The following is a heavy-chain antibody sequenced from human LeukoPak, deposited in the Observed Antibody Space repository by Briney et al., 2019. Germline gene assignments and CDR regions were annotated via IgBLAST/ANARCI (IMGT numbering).Heavy chain of an antibody. CDR1: GYTFTGYY. Sequence: GASVKVSCKASGYTFTGYYMHWVRQAPGQGLEWMGWINPNSGGTNYAQKFQGRVTMTRDTSISTAYMELSRLRSDDTAVYYCARGYSPTIAVAGGGIDYWGQGTLVTVSS. J-gene: IGHJ4*02. V-gene: IGHV1-2*02. CDR2: INPNSGGT. CDR3: ARGYSPTIAVAGGGIDY. D-gene: IGHD6-19*01.